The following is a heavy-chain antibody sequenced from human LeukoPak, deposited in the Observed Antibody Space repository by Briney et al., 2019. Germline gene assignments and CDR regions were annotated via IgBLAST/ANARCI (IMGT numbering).Heavy chain of an antibody. CDR1: GFTFSSYT. V-gene: IGHV3-21*01. CDR2: ISSSSSYM. D-gene: IGHD6-13*01. J-gene: IGHJ4*02. CDR3: ARVPFYTSTQYYFDY. Sequence: GGALLLSCAASGFTFSSYTMNWVRPAPGKGLEWVSSISSSSSYMYYADSVKGRFTISRDTAKNSLYLQMNSLRAEDTAVYYCARVPFYTSTQYYFDYWGQGTLVTVSS.